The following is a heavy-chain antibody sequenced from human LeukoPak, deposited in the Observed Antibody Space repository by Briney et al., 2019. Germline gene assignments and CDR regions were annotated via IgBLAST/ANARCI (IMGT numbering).Heavy chain of an antibody. CDR1: EYTFTSYY. CDR2: INTNTGNP. V-gene: IGHV7-4-1*02. CDR3: AAKIAWWALDI. Sequence: ASVKVSCKTCEYTFTSYYMHWVRQDPGQGLEWMGWINTNTGNPTYAQGFTGRFVFSLDTSVSTAYLQISSLKADDTAVYYCAAKIAWWALDIWGQGTMVTVSS. D-gene: IGHD2-8*02. J-gene: IGHJ3*02.